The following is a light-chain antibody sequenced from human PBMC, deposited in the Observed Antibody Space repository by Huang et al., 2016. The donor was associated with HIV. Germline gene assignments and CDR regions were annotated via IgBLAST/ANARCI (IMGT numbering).Light chain of an antibody. CDR2: ATS. V-gene: IGKV3-20*01. Sequence: EVVLTQSPDTLSLSPGERATLSCRASQSLGSSSLAWYQQKPGQAPRRLIYATSTRPTGIPERFSGSGSGTDFSHTVTRLEPEDFAVYYCQRYGSSPPYTFGQGTKLEI. CDR3: QRYGSSPPYT. J-gene: IGKJ2*01. CDR1: QSLGSSS.